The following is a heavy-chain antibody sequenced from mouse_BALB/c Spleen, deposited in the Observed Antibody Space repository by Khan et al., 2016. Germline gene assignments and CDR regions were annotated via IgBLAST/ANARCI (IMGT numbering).Heavy chain of an antibody. CDR3: ARRENYGYAMDY. J-gene: IGHJ4*01. CDR1: GFTFSSFG. V-gene: IGHV5-17*02. D-gene: IGHD1-1*01. CDR2: ISTGSNTI. Sequence: EVELVESGGGLVQPGGSRKLSCAASGFTFSSFGMHWVRQAPEKGLEWVAYISTGSNTIYYADTVQGRFTISRDNPKNTLFLQMTSLRSEDTAMYYCARRENYGYAMDYWGQGTSVTVSS.